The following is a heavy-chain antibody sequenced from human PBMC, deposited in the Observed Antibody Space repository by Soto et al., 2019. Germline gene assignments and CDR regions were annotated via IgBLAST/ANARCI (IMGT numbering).Heavy chain of an antibody. J-gene: IGHJ4*02. CDR3: ARDRGYSGYDIAFDY. V-gene: IGHV3-30-3*01. Sequence: LRLSCAASGFTFSSYAMHWVRQAPGKGLEWVAVISYDGSNKYYADSVKGRFTISRDNSKNTLYLQMNSLRAEDTAVYYCARDRGYSGYDIAFDYWGQGTLVTVSS. CDR1: GFTFSSYA. D-gene: IGHD5-12*01. CDR2: ISYDGSNK.